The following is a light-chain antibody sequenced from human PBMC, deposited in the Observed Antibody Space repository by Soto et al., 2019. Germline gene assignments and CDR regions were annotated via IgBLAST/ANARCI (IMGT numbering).Light chain of an antibody. Sequence: EIVMTQSPVTLSVSPGETVTISCRASQSLRSNLAWYQQKPGQTPRLLIYSASIRAAATPARFSGSGAGTDFSLTISSLQSEDFAVYYCQQHDKLPPAFGQGTKVDLK. V-gene: IGKV3-15*01. CDR3: QQHDKLPPA. CDR2: SAS. J-gene: IGKJ1*01. CDR1: QSLRSN.